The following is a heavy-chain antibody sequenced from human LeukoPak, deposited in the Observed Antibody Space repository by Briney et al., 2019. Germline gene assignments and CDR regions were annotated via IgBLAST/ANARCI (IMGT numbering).Heavy chain of an antibody. J-gene: IGHJ4*02. V-gene: IGHV5-51*01. D-gene: IGHD6-19*01. Sequence: GASLKISCKGSGYSFSNYWIGWVRQMPGKGLEWVGIILPANSETRYSPSFQGQVTMSADKSISTAYLQWSSLKAADTAMYYCARGRYSRGWFDYWGQGTLVTVSS. CDR1: GYSFSNYW. CDR3: ARGRYSRGWFDY. CDR2: ILPANSET.